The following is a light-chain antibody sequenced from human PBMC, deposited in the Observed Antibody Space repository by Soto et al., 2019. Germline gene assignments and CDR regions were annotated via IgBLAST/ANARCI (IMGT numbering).Light chain of an antibody. CDR2: DNN. J-gene: IGLJ2*01. CDR3: GTWDSSLSAVA. Sequence: QSVLTQPPSVSAAPGQKVTISCSGSSSNIGNNYVSWYQQLPGTAPKLLIYDNNKRPSGIPDRFSGSKSGTSATLGITGLQTGDEADYHCGTWDSSLSAVAFGGGTKLTVL. CDR1: SSNIGNNY. V-gene: IGLV1-51*01.